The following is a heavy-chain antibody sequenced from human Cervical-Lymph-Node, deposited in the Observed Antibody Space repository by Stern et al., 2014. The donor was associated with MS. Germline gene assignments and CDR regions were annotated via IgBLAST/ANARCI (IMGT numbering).Heavy chain of an antibody. D-gene: IGHD4-23*01. J-gene: IGHJ2*01. Sequence: QVQLQESGPGLVKPSQTLSLTCTVSGGSISSGGYYWSWIRQHPGKGLAWIGYIYYSGSTYYNPSLKSLVTISVDTSKNQFSLKLSSVTAADTAVYYCARHETYGGNSSGFDLWGRGTLVTVSS. CDR2: IYYSGST. CDR3: ARHETYGGNSSGFDL. CDR1: GGSISSGGYY. V-gene: IGHV4-31*01.